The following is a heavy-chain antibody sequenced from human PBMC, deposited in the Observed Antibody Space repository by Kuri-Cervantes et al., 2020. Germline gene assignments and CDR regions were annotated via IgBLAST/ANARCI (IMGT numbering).Heavy chain of an antibody. D-gene: IGHD6-13*01. Sequence: GESLKISCAASGFIVSNNYMSWVRQAPGEGLEWVSITHSGGSTYYADSVKGRFTISRDNAKNFLYLQMNSLRAEDTALYYRAKDNGSSWRTNWFDPWGQGTLVTVSS. CDR1: GFIVSNNY. CDR2: THSGGST. CDR3: AKDNGSSWRTNWFDP. J-gene: IGHJ5*02. V-gene: IGHV3-53*05.